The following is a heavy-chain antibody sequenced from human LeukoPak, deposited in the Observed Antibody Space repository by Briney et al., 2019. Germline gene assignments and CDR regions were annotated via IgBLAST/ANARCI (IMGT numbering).Heavy chain of an antibody. D-gene: IGHD2-2*01. V-gene: IGHV4-39*07. Sequence: SETLSLTCTVSGGSISSSSYYWGWIRQPPGKGLEWIGSIYYSGSTYYNPSLKSRVTISVDTSKNQFSLKLSSVTAADTAVYYCAREVPAAMYYYYYMDVWGKGTTVTVSS. J-gene: IGHJ6*03. CDR3: AREVPAAMYYYYYMDV. CDR1: GGSISSSSYY. CDR2: IYYSGST.